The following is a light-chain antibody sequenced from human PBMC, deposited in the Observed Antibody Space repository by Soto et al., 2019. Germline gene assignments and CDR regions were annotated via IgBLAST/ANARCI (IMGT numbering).Light chain of an antibody. CDR2: WAS. CDR3: HQYYSTPHT. J-gene: IGKJ2*01. CDR1: QSVLYSSNNKDY. V-gene: IGKV4-1*01. Sequence: DIVMTQSPDSLAVSLGERATINCKSSQSVLYSSNNKDYLAWYQQKPGQPPKLLIYWASTRESGVPDRFSGSGSGNDFTLTISSLQAEDVAVYSCHQYYSTPHTFGQGTKLEIK.